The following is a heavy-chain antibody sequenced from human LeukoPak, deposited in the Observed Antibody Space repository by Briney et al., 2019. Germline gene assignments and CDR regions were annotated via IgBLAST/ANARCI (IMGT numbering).Heavy chain of an antibody. CDR3: ARSRRVVVPSSLNAADDYYYYMDV. Sequence: GASVKVSCKASGYTFTYYGLNWVRQAPGQGLECLGGINTNTANPTYAQGFTGRYVFSFDTSVSMAYLQITSLTAEDTAIYYCARSRRVVVPSSLNAADDYYYYMDVWGKGTTVTVSS. D-gene: IGHD2-21*02. CDR2: INTNTANP. V-gene: IGHV7-4-1*04. CDR1: GYTFTYYG. J-gene: IGHJ6*03.